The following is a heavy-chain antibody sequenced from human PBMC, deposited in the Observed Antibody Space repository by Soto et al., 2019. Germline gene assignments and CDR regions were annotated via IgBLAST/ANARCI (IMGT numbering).Heavy chain of an antibody. CDR3: VRTSLVVAAATREDY. D-gene: IGHD2-15*01. V-gene: IGHV3-74*01. Sequence: EVQLVESGGGLVQPGGSLRLSCAASGFTFSSYWMHWVRQAPGNGLVWVSRINSDGSSTSYADSVKGRLTISRDNANNTLYLQMNGLRAEDTAVYYCVRTSLVVAAATREDYWGQGTLVTVSS. CDR1: GFTFSSYW. CDR2: INSDGSST. J-gene: IGHJ4*02.